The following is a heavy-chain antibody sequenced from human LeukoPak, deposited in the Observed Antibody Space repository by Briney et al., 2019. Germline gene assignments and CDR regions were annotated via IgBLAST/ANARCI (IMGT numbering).Heavy chain of an antibody. Sequence: GGSLRLSCAASGFTFSSYGMHWVRQAPGKGLEWVSGISWNSGSIGYADSVKGRFTISRDNAKNSLYLQMNSLRAEDTALYYCAIEDSSGSSGGFDYWGQGTLVTVSS. V-gene: IGHV3-9*01. CDR1: GFTFSSYG. D-gene: IGHD3-22*01. CDR3: AIEDSSGSSGGFDY. CDR2: ISWNSGSI. J-gene: IGHJ4*02.